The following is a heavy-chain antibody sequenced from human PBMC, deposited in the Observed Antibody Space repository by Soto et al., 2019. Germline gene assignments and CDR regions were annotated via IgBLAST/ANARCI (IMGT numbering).Heavy chain of an antibody. CDR2: ISQSGSSK. V-gene: IGHV3-48*03. CDR3: ARETFVVVSATVQYFFGMDV. D-gene: IGHD2-21*01. CDR1: GFTFSGDG. Sequence: GGSLRLSXAASGFTFSGDGMNWVRQAPGKGLEWISYISQSGSSKYYADSVRGRFTISRDNAKNSLYLQMNSLRGDDSAVYFCARETFVVVSATVQYFFGMDVWGQGTTVTVSS. J-gene: IGHJ6*02.